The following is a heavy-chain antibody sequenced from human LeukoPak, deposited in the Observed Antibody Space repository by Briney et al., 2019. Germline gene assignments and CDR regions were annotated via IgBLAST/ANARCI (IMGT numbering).Heavy chain of an antibody. CDR1: GGSFSGYY. J-gene: IGHJ2*01. V-gene: IGHV4-34*01. Sequence: SETLSLTCTVYGGSFSGYYWSWIRQPPGKGLEWIGEINHSGSTNYNPSLKSRVTISVDTSKNQFSLKLSSVTAADTAVYYCAGDGYKTNWYFDLWGRGTLVTVSS. D-gene: IGHD5-24*01. CDR2: INHSGST. CDR3: AGDGYKTNWYFDL.